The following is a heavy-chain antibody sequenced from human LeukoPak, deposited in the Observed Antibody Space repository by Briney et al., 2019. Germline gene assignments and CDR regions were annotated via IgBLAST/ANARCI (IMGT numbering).Heavy chain of an antibody. V-gene: IGHV4-4*07. J-gene: IGHJ4*02. CDR3: ARGLEVGADRALDY. D-gene: IGHD1-1*01. CDR2: IYSTGGT. CDR1: GGSISNYY. Sequence: PSETLSLTCTVSGGSISNYYWSWIRQPAGKGLEWIGRIYSTGGTDYNPSLKSRVTMSVDTSKNQFSVKLDSVTAADTAVYYCARGLEVGADRALDYWGQGTLVTVST.